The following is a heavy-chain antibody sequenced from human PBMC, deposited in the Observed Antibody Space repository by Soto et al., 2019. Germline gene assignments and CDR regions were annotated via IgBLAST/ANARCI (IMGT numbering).Heavy chain of an antibody. CDR1: GGTFSTYA. V-gene: IGHV1-69*12. CDR2: IIPVLRAP. CDR3: ARDKDRLRLGGNYYCMTGV. Sequence: QVQLVQSGSEVKKPGSSVKVSCKVSGGTFSTYAISWVRQAPGQGLEWMGGIIPVLRAPDYAQKFQGRVTIPAGESARRAYMELCGLGFEDTAEYYCARDKDRLRLGGNYYCMTGVWGQGTTVTVSS. J-gene: IGHJ6*02. D-gene: IGHD5-12*01.